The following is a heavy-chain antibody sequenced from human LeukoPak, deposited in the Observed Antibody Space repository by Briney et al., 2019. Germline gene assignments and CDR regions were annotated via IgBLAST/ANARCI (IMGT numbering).Heavy chain of an antibody. D-gene: IGHD2-21*02. V-gene: IGHV3-30*18. CDR3: AKEGGDTGLDAFDI. Sequence: GRSLRLSCAASGFTLSTYGMHWVRQAPGKGLEWVAVISYNGSNKYYADSVKGRFTISRDNSKNTLYLQMNSLRAEDTAVYYCAKEGGDTGLDAFDIWGQGTMVTVSS. CDR1: GFTLSTYG. J-gene: IGHJ3*02. CDR2: ISYNGSNK.